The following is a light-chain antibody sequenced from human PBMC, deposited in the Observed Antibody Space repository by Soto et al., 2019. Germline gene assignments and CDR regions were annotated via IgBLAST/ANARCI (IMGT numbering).Light chain of an antibody. CDR2: DAS. CDR1: QSISSW. J-gene: IGKJ2*01. V-gene: IGKV1-5*01. Sequence: DIQMTQSPSTLSASVGDRVTITCRASQSISSWLAWYQQKPGKAPKLLIYDASSLESGGPSRFSGSGSVTEFTLTISSLQPDDFATYYCQQYNSYSYTFGQGTKLEIK. CDR3: QQYNSYSYT.